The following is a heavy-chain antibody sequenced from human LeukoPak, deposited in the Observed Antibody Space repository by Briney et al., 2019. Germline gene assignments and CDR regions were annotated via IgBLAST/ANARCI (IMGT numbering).Heavy chain of an antibody. J-gene: IGHJ4*02. CDR3: TRISAAGTLDY. CDR1: GLTFSSSA. V-gene: IGHV3-73*01. Sequence: PGGSLKLSCAASGLTFSSSAMPWVRQASGKGLEWVGRIRSKANSYATAYAASVKGRFTISRDDSKNTAYLQMNSLKTEDTAVYYCTRISAAGTLDYWGQGTLATVSS. CDR2: IRSKANSYAT. D-gene: IGHD6-13*01.